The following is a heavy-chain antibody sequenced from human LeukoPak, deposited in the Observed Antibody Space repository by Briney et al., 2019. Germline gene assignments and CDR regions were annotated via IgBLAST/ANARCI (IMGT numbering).Heavy chain of an antibody. V-gene: IGHV3-30-3*01. Sequence: GGSLRLSCAASGFTFSSHAMHWVRQAPGKGLEWVAVISYDGSNTYYADSVKGQFTISRDNSKNTLYLQMNSLRAEDTAVYYCARVSMATIIWYYFDYWGQGTLVTVSS. CDR2: ISYDGSNT. J-gene: IGHJ4*02. D-gene: IGHD5-24*01. CDR3: ARVSMATIIWYYFDY. CDR1: GFTFSSHA.